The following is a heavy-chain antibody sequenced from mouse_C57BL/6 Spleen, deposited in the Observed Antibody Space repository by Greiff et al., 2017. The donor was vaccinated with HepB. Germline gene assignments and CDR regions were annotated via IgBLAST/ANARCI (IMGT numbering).Heavy chain of an antibody. CDR2: ISYDGSN. CDR3: ARAYGYDMGYYFDY. V-gene: IGHV3-6*01. Sequence: EVQLVESGPGLVKPSQSLSLTCSVTGYSITSGYYWNWIRQFPGNKLEWMGYISYDGSNNYNPSLKNRISITRDTSKNQFFLKLNSVTTEDTATYYCARAYGYDMGYYFDYWGQGTTLTVSS. J-gene: IGHJ2*01. CDR1: GYSITSGYY. D-gene: IGHD2-2*01.